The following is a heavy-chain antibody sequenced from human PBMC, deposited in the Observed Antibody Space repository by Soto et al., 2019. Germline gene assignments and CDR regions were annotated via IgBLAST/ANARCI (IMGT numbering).Heavy chain of an antibody. V-gene: IGHV4-59*01. CDR3: ARTDYSKIDY. CDR1: DGSINNYY. D-gene: IGHD4-4*01. CDR2: VYYTGTT. Sequence: TLSLTCTVSDGSINNYYWSWIRQPPGGTLEWIGHVYYTGTTNYSPSLRSRVTISLDTSRNQFYLKLSSVTAADTAVYYCARTDYSKIDYWGQGALVTVSS. J-gene: IGHJ4*02.